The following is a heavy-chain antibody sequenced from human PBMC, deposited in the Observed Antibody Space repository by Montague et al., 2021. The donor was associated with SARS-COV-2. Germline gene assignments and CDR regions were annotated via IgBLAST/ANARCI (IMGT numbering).Heavy chain of an antibody. Sequence: SETLSLTCTVSGDSISDYYWSWIRQPPGMGLEWIGYIFLSGATNYNPPLKSRVIISLDTSKSQFSLRLSSVTAADTAIYYCARTSRGSRYFYGVDVWGQETTVTVSS. D-gene: IGHD3-10*01. J-gene: IGHJ6*02. V-gene: IGHV4-59*01. CDR3: ARTSRGSRYFYGVDV. CDR1: GDSISDYY. CDR2: IFLSGAT.